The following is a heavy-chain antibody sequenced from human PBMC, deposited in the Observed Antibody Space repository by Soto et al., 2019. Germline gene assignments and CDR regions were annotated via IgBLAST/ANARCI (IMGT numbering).Heavy chain of an antibody. Sequence: SVKVSCKASGGTFSSYAISWVRQAPGQGLEWMGGIIPIFGAANYAQKFQGRVTITADESTSTAYMELSSLRSEDTAVYYCARFYDSSGYNVDYWGQGTLVTVSS. D-gene: IGHD3-22*01. J-gene: IGHJ4*02. CDR1: GGTFSSYA. CDR2: IIPIFGAA. CDR3: ARFYDSSGYNVDY. V-gene: IGHV1-69*13.